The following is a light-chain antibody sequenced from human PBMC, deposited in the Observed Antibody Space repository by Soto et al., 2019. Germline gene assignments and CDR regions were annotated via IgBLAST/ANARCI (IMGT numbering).Light chain of an antibody. CDR2: EGS. Sequence: QSALTQPASVSGSPGQSITISCTGTSSDVGRYNLVSWYQQHPGKAPKLMIYEGSKRPSGVSNRFSGSKSGNTASLTISGLQAEDEADYYCCSYAGSYVVFGGGTQLTVL. V-gene: IGLV2-23*01. J-gene: IGLJ2*01. CDR3: CSYAGSYVV. CDR1: SSDVGRYNL.